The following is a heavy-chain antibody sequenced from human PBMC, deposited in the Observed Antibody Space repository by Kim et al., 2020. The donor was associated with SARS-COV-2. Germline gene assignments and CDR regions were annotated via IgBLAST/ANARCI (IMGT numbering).Heavy chain of an antibody. CDR2: ISGSGGST. Sequence: GGSLRLSCAASGFTFSSYAMSWVRQAPGKGLEWVSAISGSGGSTYYADSVKGRFTISRDNSKNTLYLQMNSLRAEDTAVYYCAKGRGYDSSGYYDYWGQGTLVTVSS. V-gene: IGHV3-23*01. J-gene: IGHJ4*02. CDR1: GFTFSSYA. CDR3: AKGRGYDSSGYYDY. D-gene: IGHD3-22*01.